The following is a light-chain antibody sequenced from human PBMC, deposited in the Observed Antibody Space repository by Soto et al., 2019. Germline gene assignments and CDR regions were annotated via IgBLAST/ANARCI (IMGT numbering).Light chain of an antibody. CDR2: TNS. CDR1: SSNIGAGYD. CDR3: QSYDSSLSAVV. V-gene: IGLV1-40*01. J-gene: IGLJ3*02. Sequence: QSVLTQPPSVSGAPGQGVTISCAGTSSNIGAGYDVHWYQQVPGTAPKLLIYTNSNRPSGVPDRFSGSKSGTSASLAITGLQAADEADYYCQSYDSSLSAVVFGGGTKVTVL.